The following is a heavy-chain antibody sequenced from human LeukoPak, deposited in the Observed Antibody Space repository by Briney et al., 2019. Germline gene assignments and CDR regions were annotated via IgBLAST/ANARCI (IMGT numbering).Heavy chain of an antibody. D-gene: IGHD5-24*01. CDR1: GGSISSGSYY. V-gene: IGHV4-61*02. J-gene: IGHJ4*02. Sequence: SETLSLTCTVSGGSISSGSYYWSWIRQPAGKGLEWIGRIYTSGSTNYNPSLKSRVTISVDTSKNQFSLKLSSVTAADTAVYYCARGIDEYKVGNYWGQGTLVTVSS. CDR2: IYTSGST. CDR3: ARGIDEYKVGNY.